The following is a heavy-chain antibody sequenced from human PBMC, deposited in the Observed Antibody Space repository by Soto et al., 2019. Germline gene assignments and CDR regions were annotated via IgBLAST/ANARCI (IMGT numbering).Heavy chain of an antibody. CDR1: GFTFSSYA. CDR2: ISYDGSNK. J-gene: IGHJ6*02. V-gene: IGHV3-30-3*01. CDR3: ARRSGDSRYGMDV. Sequence: GGSLRLSCAASGFTFSSYAMNWVRQAPGKGLEWVAVISYDGSNKYYADSVKGRFTISRDNSNKTLYLQMNSLSAEDTAVYYFARRSGDSRYGMDVWGQGTTVTVSS. D-gene: IGHD2-15*01.